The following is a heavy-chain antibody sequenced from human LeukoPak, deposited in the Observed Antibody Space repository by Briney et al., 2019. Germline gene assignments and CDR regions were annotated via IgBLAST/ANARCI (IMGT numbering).Heavy chain of an antibody. D-gene: IGHD2-15*01. V-gene: IGHV4-59*01. CDR2: IHYSGST. J-gene: IGHJ4*02. Sequence: SETLSLTCSVSGGSISSYYWIWIRQPPGKGLECIGYIHYSGSTNYNPSLKSRLSLSVDTSKNQISLRLSSATAADTAVCYCARAVLSYCSGGSCPYFDYWGQGTLVTVSS. CDR3: ARAVLSYCSGGSCPYFDY. CDR1: GGSISSYY.